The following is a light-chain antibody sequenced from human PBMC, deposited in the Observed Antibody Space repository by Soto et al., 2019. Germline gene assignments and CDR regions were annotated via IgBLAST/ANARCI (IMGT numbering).Light chain of an antibody. V-gene: IGKV3D-15*01. CDR3: QQYNFWPRT. CDR2: AAS. Sequence: EAVLTQSPPLPSVSPGEKDSLSCRPSESITSNLAWYQQTPGQPPRLLIYAASTRATDIPARFSGSGSETEFTLTINSLQSEDFAVYYCQQYNFWPRTFGQGTKV. J-gene: IGKJ1*01. CDR1: ESITSN.